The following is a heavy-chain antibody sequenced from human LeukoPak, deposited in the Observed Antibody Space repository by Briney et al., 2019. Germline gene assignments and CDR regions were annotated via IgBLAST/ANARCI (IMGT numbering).Heavy chain of an antibody. D-gene: IGHD3-10*01. Sequence: ASVKVSCKASGYSFTSYGISWVRQAPGQGLEWMGGFDPEDGETIYAQKFQGRVTMTEDTSTDTAYMELSSLRSEDTAVYYCALGPLLWFGFDPWGQGTLVTVSS. CDR2: FDPEDGET. J-gene: IGHJ5*02. CDR3: ALGPLLWFGFDP. V-gene: IGHV1-24*01. CDR1: GYSFTSYG.